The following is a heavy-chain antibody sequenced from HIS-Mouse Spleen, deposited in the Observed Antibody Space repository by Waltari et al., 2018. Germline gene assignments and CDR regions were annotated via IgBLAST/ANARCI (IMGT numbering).Heavy chain of an antibody. D-gene: IGHD6-13*01. Sequence: QLQLQESGPGLVKPSETLSLTCTVSGGSISSSSYYWGWIRQPPGKGLEWIGGIYCSGSTYYNPSLKSRVTISVDTSKNQFSLKLSSVTAADTAVYYCAREIPYSSSWYDWYFDLWGRGTLVTVSS. CDR2: IYCSGST. CDR3: AREIPYSSSWYDWYFDL. V-gene: IGHV4-39*07. J-gene: IGHJ2*01. CDR1: GGSISSSSYY.